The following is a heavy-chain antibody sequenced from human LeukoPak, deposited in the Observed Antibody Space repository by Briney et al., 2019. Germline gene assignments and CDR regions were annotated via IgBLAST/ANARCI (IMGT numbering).Heavy chain of an antibody. J-gene: IGHJ4*02. Sequence: GGSLRLSCAASGFIFSTYRLTWVRQAPGKGLEWVASINQDGSEIYYVDSVQGRFTISRDNVDNSLYLQMNGLGAEDTAVYYCARRGTSSSWAHFDYWGQGTLVTVSS. CDR2: INQDGSEI. D-gene: IGHD6-13*01. CDR1: GFIFSTYR. CDR3: ARRGTSSSWAHFDY. V-gene: IGHV3-7*05.